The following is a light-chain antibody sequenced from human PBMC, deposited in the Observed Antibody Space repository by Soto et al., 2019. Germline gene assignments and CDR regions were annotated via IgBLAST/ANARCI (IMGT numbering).Light chain of an antibody. CDR2: GAS. CDR3: QQRSNWPFT. J-gene: IGKJ5*01. Sequence: ETVLTQSPGTLSLSPGETATLSCRASQSVASNSLAWYQQKPGQAPRLLVYGASGRATDIPDRFSGRGSGTDFTLTINRLEPEDFAVYYCQQRSNWPFTFGQGTRLEIK. V-gene: IGKV3D-20*02. CDR1: QSVASNS.